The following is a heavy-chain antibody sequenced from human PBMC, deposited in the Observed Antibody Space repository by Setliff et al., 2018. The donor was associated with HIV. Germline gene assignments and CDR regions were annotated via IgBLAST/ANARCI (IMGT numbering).Heavy chain of an antibody. V-gene: IGHV3-20*04. CDR1: GFTFHDYG. CDR3: ARESCSGGSCYYYYYYMDV. Sequence: GSLRLSCAASGFTFHDYGMSWVRQAPGKGLEWVSGINWNGGSIGYADSVKGRFTISRDNAKNSLYLQMNSLRAEDTAVYYCARESCSGGSCYYYYYYMDVWGKGTTVTVSS. CDR2: INWNGGSI. D-gene: IGHD2-15*01. J-gene: IGHJ6*03.